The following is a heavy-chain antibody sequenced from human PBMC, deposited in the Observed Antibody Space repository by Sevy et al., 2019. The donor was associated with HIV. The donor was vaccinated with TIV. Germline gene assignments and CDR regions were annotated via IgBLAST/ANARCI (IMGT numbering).Heavy chain of an antibody. CDR1: GGSISSGGYS. Sequence: SETLSLTCAVSGGSISSGGYSWSWIRQPPGKGLEWIGYIYHSGSTYYNPSLKSRVTISVDRSKNQFSLKLSSVTAADTAVYYCARGQYYYGSGSYYNGYYGMDVWGQGTTVTVSS. CDR3: ARGQYYYGSGSYYNGYYGMDV. V-gene: IGHV4-30-2*01. J-gene: IGHJ6*02. CDR2: IYHSGST. D-gene: IGHD3-10*01.